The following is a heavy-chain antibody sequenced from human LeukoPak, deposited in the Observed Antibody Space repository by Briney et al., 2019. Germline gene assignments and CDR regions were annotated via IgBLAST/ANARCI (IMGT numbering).Heavy chain of an antibody. CDR3: ARDRMDQVLDY. D-gene: IGHD2-2*01. CDR2: ISSSSYTI. Sequence: GGSLRLSCVASGFTFSSYTMNWVRQAPGKGLEWVSYISSSSYTIYYADSVKGRFTISSDNAKNSLYLQLNSLRAADTAVYYCARDRMDQVLDYWGQGTLVTVSS. J-gene: IGHJ4*02. V-gene: IGHV3-48*01. CDR1: GFTFSSYT.